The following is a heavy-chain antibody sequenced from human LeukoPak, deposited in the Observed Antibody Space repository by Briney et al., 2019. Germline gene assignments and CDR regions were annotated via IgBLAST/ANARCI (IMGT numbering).Heavy chain of an antibody. V-gene: IGHV4-4*02. Sequence: SETLSLTCAVSGGSISSSNWWSWVRQPPGKGLEWIGEIYHSGSTNYNPSLKSRVTISVDKSKNQFSLKLSSVTAADTAVYYCARDCPPDIVVVPAAFDYWGQGTLVTVSS. CDR3: ARDCPPDIVVVPAAFDY. J-gene: IGHJ4*02. CDR1: GGSISSSNW. D-gene: IGHD2-2*01. CDR2: IYHSGST.